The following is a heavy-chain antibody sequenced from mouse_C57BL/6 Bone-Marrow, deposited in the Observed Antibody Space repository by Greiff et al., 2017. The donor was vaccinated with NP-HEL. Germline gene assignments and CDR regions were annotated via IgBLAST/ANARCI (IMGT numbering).Heavy chain of an antibody. Sequence: EVQGVESGGGLVQPGGSLSLSCAASGFTFTDYYMSWVRQPPGKALEWLGFIRNKANGYTTEYSASVKGRFTISRANSQSILYLQMNALRALDSSTYYFASDSYYRYFDFWGTGTTVTVSS. CDR3: ASDSYYRYFDF. J-gene: IGHJ1*03. CDR1: GFTFTDYY. CDR2: IRNKANGYTT. V-gene: IGHV7-3*01.